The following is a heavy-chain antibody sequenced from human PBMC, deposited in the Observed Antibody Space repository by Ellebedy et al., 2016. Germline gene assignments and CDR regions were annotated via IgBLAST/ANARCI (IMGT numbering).Heavy chain of an antibody. CDR1: GGSFSGYY. Sequence: SETLSLXXAVYGGSFSGYYWSWIRQPPGKGLEWIGEINHSGSTNYNPSLKSRVTISVDTSKNQFSLKLSSVTAADTAVYYCARSGAIGNWFDPWGQGTLVTVSS. V-gene: IGHV4-34*01. J-gene: IGHJ5*02. CDR3: ARSGAIGNWFDP. CDR2: INHSGST. D-gene: IGHD2-21*01.